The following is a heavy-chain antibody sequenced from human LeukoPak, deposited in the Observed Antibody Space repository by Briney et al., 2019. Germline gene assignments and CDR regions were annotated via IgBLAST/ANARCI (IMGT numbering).Heavy chain of an antibody. V-gene: IGHV4-34*01. CDR1: GGSFSTYY. D-gene: IGHD6-19*01. CDR3: ARPGGRSGLAEYFQY. Sequence: ETSETLSLTCAIYGGSFSTYYWSWIHQPPGKGLEWVGEINHSGSTNYNPSLKSRVTISIDTSKNQFSLKLTSVTAADTAVYYCARPGGRSGLAEYFQYWGQGTLVTVSS. CDR2: INHSGST. J-gene: IGHJ1*01.